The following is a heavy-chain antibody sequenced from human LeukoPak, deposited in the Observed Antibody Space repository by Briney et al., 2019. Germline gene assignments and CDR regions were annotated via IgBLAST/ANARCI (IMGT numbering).Heavy chain of an antibody. V-gene: IGHV5-51*01. CDR1: GYGFTSYW. CDR2: IYPGDSDT. J-gene: IGHJ6*03. D-gene: IGHD5-18*01. Sequence: GESPKISCKGSGYGFTSYWIGWVRQMPGKGLEWMGIIYPGDSDTRYSPSFQGQVTISADKSISTAYLQWSSLKASDTAMYYCARRGYSYGHRVPDTYYMDVWGKGTTVTVSS. CDR3: ARRGYSYGHRVPDTYYMDV.